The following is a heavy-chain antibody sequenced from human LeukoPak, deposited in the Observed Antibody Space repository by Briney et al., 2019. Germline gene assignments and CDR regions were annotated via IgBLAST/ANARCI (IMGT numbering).Heavy chain of an antibody. D-gene: IGHD2-15*01. J-gene: IGHJ4*02. CDR3: ARDCSGGSCYPFDY. Sequence: GGSLRLSCAASGFTFSSYGMHWVRQAPGKGLEWVAVIWYDGSNKYYADSVKGRLTISRDNSKNTLYLQMNSLRAEDTAVYYCARDCSGGSCYPFDYWGQGTLVTVSS. CDR2: IWYDGSNK. CDR1: GFTFSSYG. V-gene: IGHV3-33*01.